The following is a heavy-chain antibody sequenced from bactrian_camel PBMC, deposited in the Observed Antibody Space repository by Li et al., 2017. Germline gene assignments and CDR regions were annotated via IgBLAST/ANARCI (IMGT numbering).Heavy chain of an antibody. Sequence: HVQLVESGGGLVQPGGSLRLSCAASGRTYNDYFMGWFREAPGKEREGVAAIDSKGRTAYADSVKGRFTIPKDHAKNTLYLQMNSLKPEDTAMYYCVRNYFTKQGAFGYWGQGTQVTVS. CDR3: VRNYFTKQGAFGY. CDR1: GRTYNDYF. CDR2: IDSKGRT. V-gene: IGHV3S53*01. J-gene: IGHJ6*01. D-gene: IGHD2*01.